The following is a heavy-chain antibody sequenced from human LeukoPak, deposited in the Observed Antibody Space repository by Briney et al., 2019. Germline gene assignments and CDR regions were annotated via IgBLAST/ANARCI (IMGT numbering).Heavy chain of an antibody. CDR3: ARGGGYLDY. V-gene: IGHV3-21*01. J-gene: IGHJ4*02. CDR2: ISSSSSYI. CDR1: XX. Sequence: XXXNWVRQAPXXXLEWVSSISSSSSYIYYADSVKGRFTISRDNAKNSLYLQMNSLRAEDTAVYYCARGGGYLDYWGQGTLVTVSS.